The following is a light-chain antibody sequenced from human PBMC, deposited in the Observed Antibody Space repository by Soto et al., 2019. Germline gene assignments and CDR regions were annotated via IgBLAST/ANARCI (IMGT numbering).Light chain of an antibody. Sequence: SYELTQPPSVSVAPGQTARFACGGNNIGSRSVHWYQQRPGQAPILVVFDDDDRPSGIPERFSGSNSGNTATLTIIRVEAGDEADYYCQVWDTSIYQYLFGSGTKVTVL. CDR3: QVWDTSIYQYL. CDR1: NIGSRS. J-gene: IGLJ1*01. CDR2: DDD. V-gene: IGLV3-21*02.